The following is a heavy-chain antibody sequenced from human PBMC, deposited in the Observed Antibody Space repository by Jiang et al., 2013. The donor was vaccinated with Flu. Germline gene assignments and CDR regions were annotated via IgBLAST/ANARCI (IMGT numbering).Heavy chain of an antibody. CDR2: IYWDDDK. CDR3: AHMSTTYSPFDF. D-gene: IGHD1-1*01. J-gene: IGHJ4*02. V-gene: IGHV2-5*02. CDR1: GFSLSTSGVA. Sequence: KPTQTLTLTCTFSGFSLSTSGVAVGWIRQSPGKALEWLALIYWDDDKRYSPSLKNRLTITKDTSKNQVVLTMTNMDPVDTATYYCAHMSTTYSPFDFWGQGTLVAVSS.